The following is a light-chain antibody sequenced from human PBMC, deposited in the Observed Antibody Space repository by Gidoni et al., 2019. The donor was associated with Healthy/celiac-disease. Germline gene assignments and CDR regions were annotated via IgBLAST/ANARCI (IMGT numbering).Light chain of an antibody. J-gene: IGLJ1*01. Sequence: QSALTQPASVSGSPGQSITISCTGTSSDFGSYNLVSWYQKHPGKAPKLMIYEGSKRPSGVSNRFSGSKSGNTASLTISGLQAEDEADYYCCSYAGSSSYVFGTGTKVTVL. CDR2: EGS. CDR1: SSDFGSYNL. CDR3: CSYAGSSSYV. V-gene: IGLV2-23*01.